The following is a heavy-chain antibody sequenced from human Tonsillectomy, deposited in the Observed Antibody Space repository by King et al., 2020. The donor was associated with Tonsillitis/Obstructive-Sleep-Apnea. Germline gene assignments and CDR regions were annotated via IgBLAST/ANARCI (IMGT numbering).Heavy chain of an antibody. CDR2: IYYSGST. CDR1: GGSISSYY. J-gene: IGHJ3*02. D-gene: IGHD4-17*01. V-gene: IGHV4-59*01. Sequence: VQLQESGPGLVKPSETLSLTCTVSGGSISSYYWSWIRQPPGKGLEWIGYIYYSGSTNYNPSLKSRVTISVDTSKNQFSLKLSSVTAADTAVFYCARGKKTTVTITNRGAFDIWGQGTMVTVSS. CDR3: ARGKKTTVTITNRGAFDI.